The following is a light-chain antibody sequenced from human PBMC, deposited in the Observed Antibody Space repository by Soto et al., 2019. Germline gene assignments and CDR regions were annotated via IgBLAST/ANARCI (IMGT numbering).Light chain of an antibody. J-gene: IGKJ1*01. Sequence: DIVMTQSPDSLAVSLGERATINCKSSQSVLYSSNNKNYLAWYQQKPGQPPKLLIYWASTRESGVPDRFGGSGSGTDFTLTISSLQAEDVAVYYYQQYYTTPPMFGQGTKVEIK. CDR1: QSVLYSSNNKNY. V-gene: IGKV4-1*01. CDR2: WAS. CDR3: QQYYTTPPM.